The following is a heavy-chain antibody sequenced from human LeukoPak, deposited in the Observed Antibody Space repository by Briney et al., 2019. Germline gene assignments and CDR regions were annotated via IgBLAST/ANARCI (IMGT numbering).Heavy chain of an antibody. CDR2: ISSSNSYI. D-gene: IGHD3-22*01. J-gene: IGHJ4*02. Sequence: GGSLRLSCAASGFTFSSYSMNWVRQAPGKGLEWVSSISSSNSYIYYADSVKGRFTISRDNAKNSLYLQMNSLRAEDTAVYYCARDTGAYYDSGGLDYWGQGTLVTVSS. CDR1: GFTFSSYS. CDR3: ARDTGAYYDSGGLDY. V-gene: IGHV3-21*01.